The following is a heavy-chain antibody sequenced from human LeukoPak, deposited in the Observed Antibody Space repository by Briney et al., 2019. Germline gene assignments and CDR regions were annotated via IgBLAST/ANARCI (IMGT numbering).Heavy chain of an antibody. Sequence: ASVKGFCKASGYNFTRYGISWVRQAPGQGLEWMGWVSAYNGNTNYAQKLQGRVTMTTDTSTSTAYMELRSLRSDDTAVYYCAKTIVTSEEYFYYYMDVWGKGTTVTVSS. D-gene: IGHD4-17*01. CDR2: VSAYNGNT. CDR3: AKTIVTSEEYFYYYMDV. J-gene: IGHJ6*03. V-gene: IGHV1-18*01. CDR1: GYNFTRYG.